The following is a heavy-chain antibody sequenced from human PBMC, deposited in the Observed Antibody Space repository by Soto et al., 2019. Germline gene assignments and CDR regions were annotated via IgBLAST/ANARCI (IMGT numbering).Heavy chain of an antibody. V-gene: IGHV4-39*01. D-gene: IGHD3-10*01. CDR1: GDSISSKNYY. CDR2: IYDNGGT. CDR3: ARRSHRSGSGSFIEK. J-gene: IGHJ4*02. Sequence: LSLTCTVSGDSISSKNYYWEWIRLPPGKGLEWIGSIYDNGGTYYNPSLKSRVTIHVEAPKKQISLKLKSVTAADSALYYCARRSHRSGSGSFIEKWGQGTLVTVSS.